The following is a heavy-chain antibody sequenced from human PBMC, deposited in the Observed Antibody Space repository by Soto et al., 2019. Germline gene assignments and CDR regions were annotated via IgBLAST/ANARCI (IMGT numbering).Heavy chain of an antibody. CDR1: GDSISSRGYY. Sequence: SETLSLTCTVSGDSISSRGYYWGWIRQPPGKGLEYIASMYYSGSTYYNPSLRSRVTISVDTSKNQFSLKLSSVTAADTAVCYCARHHGYSYGYCDFWGLGTLVTVSS. J-gene: IGHJ4*02. V-gene: IGHV4-39*01. D-gene: IGHD5-18*01. CDR3: ARHHGYSYGYCDF. CDR2: MYYSGST.